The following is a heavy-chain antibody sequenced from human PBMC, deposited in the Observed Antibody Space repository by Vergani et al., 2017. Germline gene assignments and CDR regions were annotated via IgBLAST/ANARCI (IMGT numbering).Heavy chain of an antibody. V-gene: IGHV3-21*01. CDR1: GFTFSSYS. D-gene: IGHD1-26*01. Sequence: EVQLVESGGGLVKPGGSLRLSCAASGFTFSSYSMNWVRQAPGQGLEWVSSISSSSSYIYYADSVKGRFTISRDNAKNSLYLQMNSLRAEDTAVYYCARIVGAPSGQDYWGQGTLVTVSS. CDR2: ISSSSSYI. CDR3: ARIVGAPSGQDY. J-gene: IGHJ4*02.